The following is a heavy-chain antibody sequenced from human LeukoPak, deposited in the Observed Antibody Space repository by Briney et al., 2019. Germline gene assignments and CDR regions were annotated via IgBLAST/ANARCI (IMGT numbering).Heavy chain of an antibody. CDR2: IKQGGSEQ. V-gene: IGHV3-7*01. CDR3: SRSLDY. CDR1: GFPFSGYW. Sequence: PGGSLRLSCAASGFPFSGYWMDWVRQAPGKGMEWVANIKQGGSEQFYADSVKGRFTISRDNAKNSLYLEMKSLRAEDTAVYYCSRSLDYWGRGALVTVSS. J-gene: IGHJ4*02.